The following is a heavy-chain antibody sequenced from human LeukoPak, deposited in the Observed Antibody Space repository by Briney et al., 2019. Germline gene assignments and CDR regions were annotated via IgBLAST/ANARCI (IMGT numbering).Heavy chain of an antibody. D-gene: IGHD5-18*01. J-gene: IGHJ4*02. Sequence: SETLSLTCTVSGGSISSSTYYWGWIRQPPGKGLEWIGSFYYSGSTYYNPSLKSRVTISVDTSKNQFSLKLSSVTPADTAVYYCARYYTPTALVSGFGYWGQGTLVTVSS. CDR3: ARYYTPTALVSGFGY. V-gene: IGHV4-39*01. CDR1: GGSISSSTYY. CDR2: FYYSGST.